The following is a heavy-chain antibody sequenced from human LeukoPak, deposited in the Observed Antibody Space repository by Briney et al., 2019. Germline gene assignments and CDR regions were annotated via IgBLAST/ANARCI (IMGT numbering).Heavy chain of an antibody. CDR3: ARDERAYCGGDCFDDWFDP. CDR2: ISAYNGNT. J-gene: IGHJ5*02. V-gene: IGHV1-18*01. CDR1: GFTFTSYD. D-gene: IGHD2-21*02. Sequence: ASVKVSCKASGFTFTSYDISWVRQAPGQGLEWMGWISAYNGNTNYAQKLQGRVTMTTDTSTSTAYMELRSLRSDDTAVYYCARDERAYCGGDCFDDWFDPWGQGTLVTVSS.